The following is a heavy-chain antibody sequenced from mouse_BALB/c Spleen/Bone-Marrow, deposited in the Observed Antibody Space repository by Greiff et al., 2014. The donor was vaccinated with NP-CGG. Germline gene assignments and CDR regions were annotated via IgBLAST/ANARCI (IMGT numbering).Heavy chain of an antibody. Sequence: EVQLQQSGAELVKPWASVKLSCTASGFNIEDTYMHWVKQRPEQGLEWIGRIDPANGNTKYDPKFQGKATITADTSSNTAYLQLSSLTSEDTAVYYCARWEYYAMDYWGQGTSVTVSS. V-gene: IGHV14-3*02. CDR3: ARWEYYAMDY. J-gene: IGHJ4*01. CDR2: IDPANGNT. D-gene: IGHD4-1*01. CDR1: GFNIEDTY.